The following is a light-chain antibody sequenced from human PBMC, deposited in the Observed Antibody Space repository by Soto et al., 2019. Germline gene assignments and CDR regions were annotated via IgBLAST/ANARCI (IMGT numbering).Light chain of an antibody. CDR1: QNINTW. CDR3: QQKNSYPWT. V-gene: IGKV1-5*01. CDR2: DAS. J-gene: IGKJ1*01. Sequence: DIQMTPSNSTLTASVGDRVTITCRASQNINTWLAWYQQKPGKAHSLLIYDASRLETGVPSRFSGSGSGTEFTLTFTSLQPDDFATYYGQQKNSYPWTFGQGTKVQVK.